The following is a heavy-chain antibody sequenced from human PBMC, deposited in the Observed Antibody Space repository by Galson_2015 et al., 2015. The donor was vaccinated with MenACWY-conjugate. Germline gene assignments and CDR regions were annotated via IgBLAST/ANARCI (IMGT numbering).Heavy chain of an antibody. CDR2: IKSQTDGGKI. J-gene: IGHJ6*03. CDR1: AFTFSNAY. CDR3: TTHKPDSWGGLLFHFYMDV. V-gene: IGHV3-15*01. D-gene: IGHD2-21*01. Sequence: SLRLSCAGSAFTFSNAYMSWVRQAPGKGLEWVGRIKSQTDGGKIDYAAPVKGRFTISRDDSKNTLYLQMNSLKIEDPAVYYCTTHKPDSWGGLLFHFYMDVWGKGTTVTVSS.